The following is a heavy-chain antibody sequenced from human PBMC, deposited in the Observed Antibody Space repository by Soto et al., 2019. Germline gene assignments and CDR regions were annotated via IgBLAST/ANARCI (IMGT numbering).Heavy chain of an antibody. CDR2: IYYSGST. Sequence: PSETLSLTCTVSGGSISSSSYYWGWIRQPPGKGLEWIGSIYYSGSTYYNPSLKGRVTISVDTSKNQFSLKLSSVTAADTAVYYCARHEAPSGWYFDYWGQGTLVTVSS. CDR3: ARHEAPSGWYFDY. CDR1: GGSISSSSYY. D-gene: IGHD6-19*01. V-gene: IGHV4-39*01. J-gene: IGHJ4*02.